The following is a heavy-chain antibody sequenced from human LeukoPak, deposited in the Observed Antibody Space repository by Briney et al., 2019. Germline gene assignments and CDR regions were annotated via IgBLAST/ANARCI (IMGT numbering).Heavy chain of an antibody. J-gene: IGHJ4*02. D-gene: IGHD5-24*01. CDR1: SDSISSYY. CDR2: IYYSGST. V-gene: IGHV4-59*01. Sequence: SETLSLTCTISSDSISSYYWSWIRQPPGKGLEWIGYIYYSGSTNYDPSLKNRVTISVDTSKNQFSLKLTSVTAADTAVYYCARVREMATIASFDYWGQGTLVTVSS. CDR3: ARVREMATIASFDY.